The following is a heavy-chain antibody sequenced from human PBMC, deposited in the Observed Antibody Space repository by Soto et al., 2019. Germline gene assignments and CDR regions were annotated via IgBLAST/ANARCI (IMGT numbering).Heavy chain of an antibody. CDR3: STRAYDTNGYYRFDP. V-gene: IGHV4-34*01. D-gene: IGHD3-22*01. CDR2: INHSGRV. Sequence: PSETLSLTCAVYGVSFSGHSWTWIRPSPGKGLEWIGDINHSGRVNYSPSLKSRVTISLDTSKNQFSLTLSAVTAADTAMYYCSTRAYDTNGYYRFDPWGQGTLVTVSS. CDR1: GVSFSGHS. J-gene: IGHJ5*01.